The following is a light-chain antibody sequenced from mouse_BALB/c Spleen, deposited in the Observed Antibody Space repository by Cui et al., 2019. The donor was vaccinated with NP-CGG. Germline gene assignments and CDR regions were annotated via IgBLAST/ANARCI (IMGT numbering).Light chain of an antibody. V-gene: IGLV1*01. J-gene: IGLJ1*01. CDR2: GTN. Sequence: QAVLTQESALTTSPGETVTLTCRSSIGAVTTSNYANWVQEKPDHLFTGLIGGTNNRAPGVPARFSGSLIGDKAALTITGALTEDEAIYFCALWYSNHWVFGGGTKLTVL. CDR1: IGAVTTSNY. CDR3: ALWYSNHWV.